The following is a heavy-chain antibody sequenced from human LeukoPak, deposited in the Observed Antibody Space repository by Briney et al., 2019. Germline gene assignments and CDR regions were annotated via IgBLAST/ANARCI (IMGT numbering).Heavy chain of an antibody. CDR1: GYTLTSYG. D-gene: IGHD6-19*01. Sequence: ASVKVSCKASGYTLTSYGISWVRQAPGQGLEWMGWISAYNGNTNYAQKLQGRVTMTTDTSTSTAYMELRSLRSDDTAVYYCARGGHGTSVAVAGTGDYWGQGTLVTVSS. CDR3: ARGGHGTSVAVAGTGDY. J-gene: IGHJ4*02. CDR2: ISAYNGNT. V-gene: IGHV1-18*01.